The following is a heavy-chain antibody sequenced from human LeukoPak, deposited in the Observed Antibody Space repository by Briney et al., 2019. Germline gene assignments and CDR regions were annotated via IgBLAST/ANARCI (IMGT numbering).Heavy chain of an antibody. CDR3: ARHGDCSSTSCLKAGFDP. CDR1: GYSFTSYW. CDR2: IYPGDSDT. V-gene: IGHV5-51*01. Sequence: GESLKISCKGSGYSFTSYWIGWVRQMPGKGLEWVGIIYPGDSDTRYSPSFQGHVTISADKSISTTYLQWSSLKASDTAMYYCARHGDCSSTSCLKAGFDPWGQGTLVTVSS. J-gene: IGHJ5*02. D-gene: IGHD2-2*01.